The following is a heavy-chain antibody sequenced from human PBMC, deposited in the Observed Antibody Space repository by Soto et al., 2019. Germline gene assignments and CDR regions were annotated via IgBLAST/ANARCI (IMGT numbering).Heavy chain of an antibody. CDR2: ISGSGGSP. J-gene: IGHJ6*02. D-gene: IGHD3-10*01. CDR1: GCTFSSYA. Sequence: GGSLRLSCSASGCTFSSYAMSWVRQAPGDGLEVVSAISGSGGSPYYADSVKGRFTISIDNSKNTLYMQMKSLRAEDTAVYYCSRGGSGSYPKGTYYYYGMDVWGQGNTVTVSS. V-gene: IGHV3-23*01. CDR3: SRGGSGSYPKGTYYYYGMDV.